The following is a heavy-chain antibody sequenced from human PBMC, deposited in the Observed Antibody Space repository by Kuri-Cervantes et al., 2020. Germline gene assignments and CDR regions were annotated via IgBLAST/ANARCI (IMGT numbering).Heavy chain of an antibody. Sequence: GSLRLSCTVSGGSFTSDYWSWIRQSPGKGLQWIGYIFYSGSTIYNPSLKSRLTISVDTSKYQFSLRLTSVTAADTAVYYCARTEYNGLDPWGQGTLVTVSS. V-gene: IGHV4-59*01. CDR3: ARTEYNGLDP. CDR1: GGSFTSDY. CDR2: IFYSGST. J-gene: IGHJ5*02. D-gene: IGHD3-10*01.